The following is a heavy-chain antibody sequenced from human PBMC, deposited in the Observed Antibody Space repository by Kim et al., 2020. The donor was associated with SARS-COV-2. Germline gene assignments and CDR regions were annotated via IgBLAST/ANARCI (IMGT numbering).Heavy chain of an antibody. CDR3: ARANGSGSYYMDLHFDY. J-gene: IGHJ4*02. CDR2: IIPIFGTA. CDR1: GGTFSSYA. D-gene: IGHD3-10*01. Sequence: SVKVSCKASGGTFSSYAISWVRQAPGQGLEWMGGIIPIFGTANYAQKFQGRVTITADESTSTAYMELSSLRSEDTAVYYCARANGSGSYYMDLHFDYWGQGTLVTVSS. V-gene: IGHV1-69*13.